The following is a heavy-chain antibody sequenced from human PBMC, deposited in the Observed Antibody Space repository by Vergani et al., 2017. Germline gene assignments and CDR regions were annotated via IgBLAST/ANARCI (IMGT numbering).Heavy chain of an antibody. J-gene: IGHJ3*02. CDR3: ARGFGSSGWYRGHAFDI. Sequence: QVQLEESGPGLVKPSETLSLTCTVSGGSFNTYYWSWIRQSPGKGLEWIGYIYSTGSTNYNPSLNSRVTMSVDTSKNQFSLKLSSMTAADTAVYYCARGFGSSGWYRGHAFDIWGQGTMVTVSS. CDR1: GGSFNTYY. V-gene: IGHV4-59*12. D-gene: IGHD6-19*01. CDR2: IYSTGST.